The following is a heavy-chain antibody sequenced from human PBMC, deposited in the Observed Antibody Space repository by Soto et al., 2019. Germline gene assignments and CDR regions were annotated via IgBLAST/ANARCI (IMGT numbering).Heavy chain of an antibody. J-gene: IGHJ4*02. Sequence: EVQLLESGGGLVQPGGSLRLSCAASGFTFSSYAMSWVRQAPVKGLEWVSAISGSAGSTYYADSVKGRFTISRDNSKNTLYLQMTSLRAEDTAVFYCTKDLWPYLPAGGEFDSWGQGTLVTVSS. D-gene: IGHD3-16*01. CDR3: TKDLWPYLPAGGEFDS. V-gene: IGHV3-23*01. CDR2: ISGSAGST. CDR1: GFTFSSYA.